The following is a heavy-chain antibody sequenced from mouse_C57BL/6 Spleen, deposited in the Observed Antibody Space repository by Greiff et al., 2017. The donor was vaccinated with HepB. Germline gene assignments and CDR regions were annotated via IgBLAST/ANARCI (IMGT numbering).Heavy chain of an antibody. CDR2: IDPETGGT. J-gene: IGHJ4*01. CDR1: GYTFTDYE. D-gene: IGHD1-1*01. Sequence: QVQLQQSGAELVRPGASVTLSCKASGYTFTDYEMHWVKQTPVHGLEWIGAIDPETGGTAYNQKFKGKAILTADKSSSTAYMELRSLTSEDSAVYYCTSYYYGSSSYYAMDYWGQGTSVTVSS. CDR3: TSYYYGSSSYYAMDY. V-gene: IGHV1-15*01.